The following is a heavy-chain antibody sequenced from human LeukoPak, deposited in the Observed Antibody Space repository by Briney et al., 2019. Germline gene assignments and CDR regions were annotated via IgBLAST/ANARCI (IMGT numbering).Heavy chain of an antibody. CDR3: ARGTRGMATIRWAHYYYGMDV. J-gene: IGHJ6*02. CDR2: IYYSGST. CDR1: GVSISSGGYY. Sequence: SETLSLTCTVSGVSISSGGYYWSWIRQHPGKGLEWIGYIYYSGSTYYNPSLKSRVTISVDTSKNQFSLKLSSVTAADTAVYYCARGTRGMATIRWAHYYYGMDVWGQGTTVTVSS. V-gene: IGHV4-31*03. D-gene: IGHD5-24*01.